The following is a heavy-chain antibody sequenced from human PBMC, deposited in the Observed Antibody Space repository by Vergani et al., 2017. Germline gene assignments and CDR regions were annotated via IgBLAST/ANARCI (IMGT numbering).Heavy chain of an antibody. V-gene: IGHV1-58*02. D-gene: IGHD6-13*01. CDR2: IVVGSGNT. J-gene: IGHJ4*02. CDR3: ARGRSGYSSSWTYYFDY. CDR1: GFTFTSSA. Sequence: QMQLVQSGPEVKKPGTSVKVSCKASGFTFTSSAMQWVRQARGQRLEWIGWIVVGSGNTNYAQKFQERVTITRDMSTSTAYMELSSLRSEDTAVYYCARGRSGYSSSWTYYFDYWGQGTLVTVSS.